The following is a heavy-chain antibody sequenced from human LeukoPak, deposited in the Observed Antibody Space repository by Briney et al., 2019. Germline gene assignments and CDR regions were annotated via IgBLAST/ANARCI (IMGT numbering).Heavy chain of an antibody. Sequence: RGSLRLSCAASGFTFNSYGMHWVRQAPGKGLEWVAFIRYDGSKSYFADSVKGRFALSRDNSKNTLYLQMSSLRPEDTAVYFCAKDGGSGSYLAFDIWGQGTMVTVSS. CDR2: IRYDGSKS. D-gene: IGHD1-26*01. V-gene: IGHV3-30*02. CDR1: GFTFNSYG. J-gene: IGHJ3*02. CDR3: AKDGGSGSYLAFDI.